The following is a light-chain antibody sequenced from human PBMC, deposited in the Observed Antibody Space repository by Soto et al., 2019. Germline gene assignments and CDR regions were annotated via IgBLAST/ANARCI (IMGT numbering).Light chain of an antibody. J-gene: IGKJ2*01. V-gene: IGKV1-33*01. CDR2: DAS. Sequence: DIQMTHSPSSLSASVGDRVTISCQASQDISKYLNWYQQHPGKAPSLLIYDASSLDAGVPSRFSGSGSGTDFTFTIDSLQPEDIATYFCQQFDTLPPAFGQGTKLEI. CDR3: QQFDTLPPA. CDR1: QDISKY.